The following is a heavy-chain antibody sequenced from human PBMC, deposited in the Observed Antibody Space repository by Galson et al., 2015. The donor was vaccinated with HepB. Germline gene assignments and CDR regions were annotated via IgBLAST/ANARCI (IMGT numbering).Heavy chain of an antibody. V-gene: IGHV4-30-2*01. J-gene: IGHJ5*01. CDR2: IYHSGSS. D-gene: IGHD6-13*01. Sequence: TLSLTCTVSGGSISGGGYSWTWIRQPPGKGLEWIGYIYHSGSSYYNPSLKSRVTMSVDRANNQFSLKLTSVTAADAAVYYCAREVQHLVSRRHNRFDSWGQGILVTVSS. CDR3: AREVQHLVSRRHNRFDS. CDR1: GGSISGGGYS.